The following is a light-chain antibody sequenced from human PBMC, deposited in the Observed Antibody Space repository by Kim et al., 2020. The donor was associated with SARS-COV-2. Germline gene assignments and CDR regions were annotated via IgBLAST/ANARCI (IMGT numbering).Light chain of an antibody. CDR1: QTIDTL. Sequence: DIHMTQSPSTLSASVGDRVTITCRASQTIDTLLAWYQQKPGKSPKLLVYRASTLETGVPSRFSGSGSGTEFSLTISSLQPDDFATYYCQHDNAYPYTFGQGTKLEI. CDR3: QHDNAYPYT. V-gene: IGKV1-5*01. CDR2: RAS. J-gene: IGKJ2*01.